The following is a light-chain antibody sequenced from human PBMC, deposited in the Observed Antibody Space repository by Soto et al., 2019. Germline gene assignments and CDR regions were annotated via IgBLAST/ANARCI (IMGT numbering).Light chain of an antibody. CDR3: QNYDSARWT. J-gene: IGKJ1*01. V-gene: IGKV3-20*01. CDR1: QSISSTD. Sequence: ELLLTQSPGTISLSPLAIAKPSGRPSQSISSTDLTWYQQRPGQEPRLLIYDASRRATGIPDRFSGSGSGTDFSLTISRLEPEDFAVYYCQNYDSARWTCG. CDR2: DAS.